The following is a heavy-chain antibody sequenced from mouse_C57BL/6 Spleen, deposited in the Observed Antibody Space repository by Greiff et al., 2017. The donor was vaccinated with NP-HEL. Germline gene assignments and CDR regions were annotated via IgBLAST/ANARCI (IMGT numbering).Heavy chain of an antibody. V-gene: IGHV1-42*01. D-gene: IGHD2-1*01. CDR1: GYSFTGYY. CDR2: INPSTGGT. Sequence: EVQLQESGPELVKPGASVKISCKASGYSFTGYYMNWVKQSPEKSLEWIGEINPSTGGTTYNQKFKAKATLTVDKSSSTAYMQLKSLTSEDSAVYYCAIIYYGNYVWFAYWGQGTLVTVSA. J-gene: IGHJ3*01. CDR3: AIIYYGNYVWFAY.